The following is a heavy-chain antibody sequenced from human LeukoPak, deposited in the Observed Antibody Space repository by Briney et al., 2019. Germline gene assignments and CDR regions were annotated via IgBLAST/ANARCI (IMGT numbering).Heavy chain of an antibody. J-gene: IGHJ3*02. D-gene: IGHD6-13*01. CDR2: ISAYNGNT. CDR3: ARYHPTAHSSTWWTPSAFDI. V-gene: IGHV1-18*01. CDR1: GYTFTSYG. Sequence: ASVKVSCKASGYTFTSYGISWVRQAPGQGLEWMGWISAYNGNTNTAQKLQGRVTMTTDTSTSTAYMELSSLRSEDTAVYYCARYHPTAHSSTWWTPSAFDIWGQGTMVTVSS.